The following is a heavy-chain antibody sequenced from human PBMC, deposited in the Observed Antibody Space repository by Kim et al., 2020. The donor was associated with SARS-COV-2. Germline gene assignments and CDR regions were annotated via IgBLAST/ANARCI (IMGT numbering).Heavy chain of an antibody. CDR2: INSDESTI. Sequence: GGSLRLSCAASGFTFSTYWMHWVRQAPGKGLVWVSRINSDESTINYADSVKGRFAISRDNAKNTLYLQMNSLRAEDTAVYYCARDGLRGVPFDIWGRGT. V-gene: IGHV3-74*01. D-gene: IGHD2-15*01. CDR3: ARDGLRGVPFDI. CDR1: GFTFSTYW. J-gene: IGHJ3*02.